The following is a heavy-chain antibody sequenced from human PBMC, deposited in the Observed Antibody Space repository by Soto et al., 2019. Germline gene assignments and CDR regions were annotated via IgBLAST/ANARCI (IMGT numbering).Heavy chain of an antibody. CDR2: INAGNGNT. J-gene: IGHJ6*02. Sequence: ASVKVSCKASGYTFTSYAMHWVRQAPGQRLEWMGWINAGNGNTKYSQKFQGRVTITRDTSASTAYMELSSLRSEDTAVYYCARGGEGYSSSWYSPYYGMDVWGQGTTVTVSS. CDR3: ARGGEGYSSSWYSPYYGMDV. V-gene: IGHV1-3*01. D-gene: IGHD6-13*01. CDR1: GYTFTSYA.